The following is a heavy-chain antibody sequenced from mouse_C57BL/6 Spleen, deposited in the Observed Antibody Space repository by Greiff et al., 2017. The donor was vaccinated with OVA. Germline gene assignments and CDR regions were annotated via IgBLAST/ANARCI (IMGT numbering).Heavy chain of an antibody. CDR3: ARGRLPDY. V-gene: IGHV1-69*01. Sequence: VQLQQPGAELVMPGASVKLSCKASGYTFTSYWMHWVKQRPGQGLEWIGEIDPSDSYTNYNQKFKGKSTLTVDKSSSTAYMQLSSLTSEDSAVYYCARGRLPDYWGQGTTLTVSS. J-gene: IGHJ2*01. CDR1: GYTFTSYW. CDR2: IDPSDSYT.